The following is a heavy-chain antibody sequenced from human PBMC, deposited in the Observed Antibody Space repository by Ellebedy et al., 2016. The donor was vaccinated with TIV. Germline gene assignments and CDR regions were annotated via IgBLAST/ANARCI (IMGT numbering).Heavy chain of an antibody. D-gene: IGHD1-26*01. CDR1: GYTFTSYA. V-gene: IGHV1-3*01. Sequence: ASVKVSCKASGYTFTSYAIHWVRQAPGQRLEWMGWINAGNGHTKYSQKFQGRVTMTRDTSASTAYMELSSLRSEDTAVYYCARDSVTVGATSGFDIWGQGTMVTVSS. CDR3: ARDSVTVGATSGFDI. J-gene: IGHJ3*02. CDR2: INAGNGHT.